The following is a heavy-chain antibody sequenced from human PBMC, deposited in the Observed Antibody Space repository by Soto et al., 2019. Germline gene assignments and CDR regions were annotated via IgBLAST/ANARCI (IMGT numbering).Heavy chain of an antibody. V-gene: IGHV3-30*03. CDR3: ARDLGSSSWYDYYYYYGMDV. Sequence: QVQLVESGGGVVQPGRSLRLSCAASGFTFSSYGMHWVRQAPGKGLEWVAVISYDGSNKYYADSVKGRFTISRDNSKNTLYLQMNSLRAEDTAVYYCARDLGSSSWYDYYYYYGMDVWGQGTTVTVSS. CDR1: GFTFSSYG. D-gene: IGHD6-13*01. J-gene: IGHJ6*02. CDR2: ISYDGSNK.